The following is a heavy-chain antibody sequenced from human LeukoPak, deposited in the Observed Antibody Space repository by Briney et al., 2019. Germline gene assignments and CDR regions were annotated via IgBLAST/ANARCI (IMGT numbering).Heavy chain of an antibody. CDR2: ISGDGGST. V-gene: IGHV3-43*02. CDR1: GFTFDDYA. J-gene: IGHJ4*02. Sequence: GGSLRLSXAASGFTFDDYAMHWVRQAPGKGLEWVSLISGDGGSTYYADSVKGRFTISRDNSKNSLYLRMNSLRTEDTALYYCAKDHYDSSPNYFDYWGQGTLVTVSS. D-gene: IGHD3-22*01. CDR3: AKDHYDSSPNYFDY.